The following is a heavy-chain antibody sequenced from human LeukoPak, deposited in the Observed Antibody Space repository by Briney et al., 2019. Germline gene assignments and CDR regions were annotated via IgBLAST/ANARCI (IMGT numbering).Heavy chain of an antibody. CDR2: INPNSGGT. CDR1: GYTFTGYY. J-gene: IGHJ5*02. D-gene: IGHD3-22*01. Sequence: ASVKVSCKASGYTFTGYYMHLVRQAPGQGVGGMGWINPNSGGTNYAQKFQGGVTIASDTSISTAYMELSRLRSDDTAVYYCAPAYYYDNSGYPDGFDPWGQGTLVTVSS. V-gene: IGHV1-2*02. CDR3: APAYYYDNSGYPDGFDP.